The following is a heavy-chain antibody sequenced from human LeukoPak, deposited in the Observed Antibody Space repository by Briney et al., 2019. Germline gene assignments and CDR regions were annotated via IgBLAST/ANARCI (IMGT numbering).Heavy chain of an antibody. D-gene: IGHD1-1*01. J-gene: IGHJ4*02. CDR2: IYYSGST. CDR3: ARLQRLTLEFDY. CDR1: GGSIISHY. Sequence: PSETLSLTCTVSGGSIISHYWSWIRQPPGKGLEWIGYIYYSGSTNYNPSLKSRVTISVDTSKNQFSLKLSSVTAADTAVYYCARLQRLTLEFDYWGQGTLVTVSS. V-gene: IGHV4-59*08.